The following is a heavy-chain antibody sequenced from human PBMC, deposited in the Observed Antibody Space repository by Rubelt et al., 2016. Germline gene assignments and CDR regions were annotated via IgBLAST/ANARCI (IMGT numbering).Heavy chain of an antibody. CDR1: GYTFTSYG. CDR3: ASGYGV. CDR2: ISAYNGNT. Sequence: QVQLVQSGAEVKKPGASVKVSCKASGYTFTSYGISWVRQAPGQGLEWMGWISAYNGNTDYAQKLQGRSTVTTDKPTSTVYMERRSLRPDETAMYYCASGYGVWGQGTTVTVS. V-gene: IGHV1-18*01. J-gene: IGHJ6*02. D-gene: IGHD5-18*01.